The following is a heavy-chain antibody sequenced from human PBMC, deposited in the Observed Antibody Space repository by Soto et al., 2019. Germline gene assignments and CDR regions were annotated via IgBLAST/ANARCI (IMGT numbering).Heavy chain of an antibody. V-gene: IGHV1-18*01. D-gene: IGHD1-26*01. Sequence: QGYLVQFGAEVKRPGASVRVSCKTSGFTFNTHGFSWVRQAPGQGLEWMGWNSALNGKTFYAHNFQDRVIMTTDTSSSTAYMELRGLKSDDTAVYYCAAATSIALGFRYLGQGTLVTVSS. CDR2: NSALNGKT. CDR1: GFTFNTHG. CDR3: AAATSIALGFRY. J-gene: IGHJ4*02.